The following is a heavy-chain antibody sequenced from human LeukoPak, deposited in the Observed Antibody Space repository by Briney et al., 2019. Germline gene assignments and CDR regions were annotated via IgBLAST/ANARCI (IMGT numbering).Heavy chain of an antibody. D-gene: IGHD5-18*01. CDR1: GYTFTSDD. Sequence: SVNVSCKASGYTFTSDDINGVRQATAQGREGRGWVNPNSGNTEYAQNLQSVVTITKNTSISTAYKELSSLRSEDTAVYYCARVYSYGFGGDYYYYMDVWGKGTTVTVSS. CDR3: ARVYSYGFGGDYYYYMDV. V-gene: IGHV1-8*03. J-gene: IGHJ6*03. CDR2: VNPNSGNT.